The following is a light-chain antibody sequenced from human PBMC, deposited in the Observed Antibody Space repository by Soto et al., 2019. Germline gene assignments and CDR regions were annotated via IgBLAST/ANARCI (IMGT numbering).Light chain of an antibody. J-gene: IGLJ2*01. CDR2: EGS. CDR3: RSYARSTRVV. Sequence: QSALTQPASVSGSPGQSITISCTGTSSDVGSYNLVSWYQQHPGKAPKLMIYEGSKRPSGVSNRFSGSKSGNTASLTISGLQAEDEADYYCRSYARSTRVVFGGGTKLTVL. V-gene: IGLV2-23*01. CDR1: SSDVGSYNL.